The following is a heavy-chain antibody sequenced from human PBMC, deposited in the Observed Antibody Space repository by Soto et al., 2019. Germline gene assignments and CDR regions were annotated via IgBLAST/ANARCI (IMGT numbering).Heavy chain of an antibody. CDR2: LGFDGGGR. CDR3: AREPVGPDYAMDV. J-gene: IGHJ6*02. Sequence: QMQLVESGGGVVQPGTSLRLSCAASGFDFSSYGMHWVRQTPGKGLEWVAVLGFDGGGRYYADSVKGRFTISRDNSKKMLDLQMDSLRAGDTASYYCAREPVGPDYAMDVWGQGTTVTVSS. D-gene: IGHD1-26*01. V-gene: IGHV3-33*01. CDR1: GFDFSSYG.